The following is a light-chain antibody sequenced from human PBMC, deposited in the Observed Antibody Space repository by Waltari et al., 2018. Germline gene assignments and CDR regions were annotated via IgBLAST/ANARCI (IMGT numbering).Light chain of an antibody. CDR3: QQYYSIPWT. V-gene: IGKV4-1*01. Sequence: DIVMTQSPDSLAVSLGERATINCKSSQSVLYSSNNKNYLAWYQHRPGQPPQLLISWASNRESGVPDRFSGSGSGTDFTLTISSLQAEDVAVYYCQQYYSIPWTFGQGTKVEIK. CDR1: QSVLYSSNNKNY. CDR2: WAS. J-gene: IGKJ1*01.